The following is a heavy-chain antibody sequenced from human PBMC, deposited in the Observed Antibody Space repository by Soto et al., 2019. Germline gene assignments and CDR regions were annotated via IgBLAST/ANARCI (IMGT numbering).Heavy chain of an antibody. J-gene: IGHJ4*02. D-gene: IGHD6-19*01. V-gene: IGHV1-3*01. CDR3: AGHKQVYSSGWNDDY. CDR2: INAGNGNT. Sequence: QVQLVQSGAEVKKPGASVKVSCKASGYTFTSYAMHWVRQAPGQRLEWMGWINAGNGNTKYSQKFQGRVTITRDTYASTAYMELSSLRSEDTAVYYCAGHKQVYSSGWNDDYWGQGTLVTVSS. CDR1: GYTFTSYA.